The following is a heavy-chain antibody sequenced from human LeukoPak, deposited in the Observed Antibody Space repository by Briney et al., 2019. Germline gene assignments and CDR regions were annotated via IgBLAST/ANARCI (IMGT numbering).Heavy chain of an antibody. CDR3: ASRMNYQHDY. V-gene: IGHV3-74*01. J-gene: IGHJ4*02. CDR1: GFTFSSYW. D-gene: IGHD1-7*01. CDR2: INSDGSTT. Sequence: GGSLRLSCAASGFTFSSYWMHWVRQAPGKGLVWVSRINSDGSTTSYADSVKGRFTISRDSAKNTLYLQMNSLRAEDTAVYYCASRMNYQHDYWGQGTLVTVSS.